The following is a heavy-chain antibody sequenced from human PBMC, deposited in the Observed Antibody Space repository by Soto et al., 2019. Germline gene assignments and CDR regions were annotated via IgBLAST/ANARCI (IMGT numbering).Heavy chain of an antibody. D-gene: IGHD2-15*01. Sequence: QIELVQSGAEVTKSGASVKVSCKTSGYTFAEFYVHWVRQVPGQGLEWMGWINPNTGGTHYAVKFQERVTMTRDTSIRTAYMELARLRSDDTATYYCVRDGNYYTSGEGHWFDPWGQGTLITVSP. CDR3: VRDGNYYTSGEGHWFDP. J-gene: IGHJ5*02. CDR2: INPNTGGT. V-gene: IGHV1-2*02. CDR1: GYTFAEFY.